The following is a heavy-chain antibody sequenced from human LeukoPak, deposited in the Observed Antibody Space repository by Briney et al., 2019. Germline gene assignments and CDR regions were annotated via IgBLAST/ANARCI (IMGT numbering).Heavy chain of an antibody. D-gene: IGHD6-13*01. CDR2: INHSGST. CDR3: ARSGSSSWYSH. V-gene: IGHV4-34*01. Sequence: PSETLSLTCAVYGGSFSGYYWSWIRQPPGKGLEWIGEINHSGSTNYNPSLKSRVTISVDTSKNQFSLKLSSVTAADTAVYYCARSGSSSWYSHWGQGTLVTVSS. J-gene: IGHJ4*02. CDR1: GGSFSGYY.